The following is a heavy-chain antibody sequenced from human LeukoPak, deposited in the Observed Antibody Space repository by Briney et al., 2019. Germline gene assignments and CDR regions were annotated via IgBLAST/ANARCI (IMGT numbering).Heavy chain of an antibody. CDR1: GFTFSSYW. Sequence: GGSLRLSCAASGFTFSSYWMSWVRQAPGKGLEWVANIKQDGREKYYVDSVKGRFTISRDNAKNSLHLQMNSLRAEDTAVYYCARDRLLEDRDYHYYYYMDVWGIGTTVTISS. V-gene: IGHV3-7*01. CDR3: ARDRLLEDRDYHYYYYMDV. J-gene: IGHJ6*03. CDR2: IKQDGREK. D-gene: IGHD1-1*01.